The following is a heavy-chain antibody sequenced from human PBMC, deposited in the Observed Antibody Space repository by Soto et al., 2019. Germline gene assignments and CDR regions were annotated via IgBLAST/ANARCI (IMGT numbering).Heavy chain of an antibody. J-gene: IGHJ5*02. Sequence: SETLSLTCTVSGGSISSGGYYWSWIRQHPGKGLEWIGYIYYSGSTYYNPSLKSRVTISVDTSKNQFSLKLSSVTAADTAVYYCAREMIAAAGPNWFDPWGQGTLVTVSS. CDR2: IYYSGST. CDR3: AREMIAAAGPNWFDP. V-gene: IGHV4-31*03. CDR1: GGSISSGGYY. D-gene: IGHD6-13*01.